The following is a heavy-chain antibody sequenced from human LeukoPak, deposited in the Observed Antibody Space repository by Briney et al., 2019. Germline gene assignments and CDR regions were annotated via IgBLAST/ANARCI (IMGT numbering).Heavy chain of an antibody. J-gene: IGHJ5*02. CDR1: GFTFSSYW. CDR2: IKQDGSEK. Sequence: GGSLRLSCAASGFTFSSYWMSWVRQAPGKGLEWVANIKQDGSEKYYVDSVKGRFTISRDNAKNSLYLQMNSLRGDDTAVYCCARGSVAGRQRAPPKEWFDPWGQGTLVTVSS. CDR3: ARGSVAGRQRAPPKEWFDP. D-gene: IGHD6-6*01. V-gene: IGHV3-7*01.